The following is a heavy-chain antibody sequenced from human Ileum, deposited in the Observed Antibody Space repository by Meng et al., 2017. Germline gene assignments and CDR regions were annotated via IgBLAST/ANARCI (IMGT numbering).Heavy chain of an antibody. Sequence: QVQLVQAGAEVKKPGASGKASGKPAGYPSVNYPIPWVRQAPEQRLEWMGWINPVNGETKYSRKFQGRITLTGDTSASTAYMDLSSLRSEDTAVYFCAREEDIRNYFDYWGQGTLVTVSS. V-gene: IGHV1-3*01. CDR1: GYPSVNYP. CDR3: AREEDIRNYFDY. J-gene: IGHJ4*02. CDR2: INPVNGET.